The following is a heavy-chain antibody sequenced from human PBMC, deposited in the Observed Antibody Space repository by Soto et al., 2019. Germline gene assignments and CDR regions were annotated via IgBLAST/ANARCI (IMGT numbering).Heavy chain of an antibody. CDR2: INHSGST. Sequence: SETLSLTCAVYGGSFSGYYWSWIRQPPGKGLEWIGYINHSGSTNYNPSLKSRVTISVDTSKNQFSLKLSSVTAADTAVYYCARGVITIFGVVPGYYYYGMDVWGQGTTVTVSS. D-gene: IGHD3-3*01. V-gene: IGHV4-34*01. J-gene: IGHJ6*02. CDR3: ARGVITIFGVVPGYYYYGMDV. CDR1: GGSFSGYY.